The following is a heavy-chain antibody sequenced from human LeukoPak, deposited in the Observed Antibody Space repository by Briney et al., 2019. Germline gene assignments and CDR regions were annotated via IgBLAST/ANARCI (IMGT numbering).Heavy chain of an antibody. CDR2: INHSGST. CDR3: ARGPDSSGWYRAGYYFDY. Sequence: NPSETLSLTCAVYGGSFSGYYWSWIRQPPGKGLEWIGEINHSGSTNYNPSLKSRVTISVDTSKNQFSLKLSSVTAADTAVYYCARGPDSSGWYRAGYYFDYWGQGTLVTVSS. CDR1: GGSFSGYY. J-gene: IGHJ4*02. D-gene: IGHD6-19*01. V-gene: IGHV4-34*01.